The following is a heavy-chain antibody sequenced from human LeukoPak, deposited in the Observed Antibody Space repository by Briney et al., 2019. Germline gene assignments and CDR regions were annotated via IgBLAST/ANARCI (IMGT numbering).Heavy chain of an antibody. D-gene: IGHD4-17*01. CDR3: AKDRSSTVTTFSNY. CDR2: ISGSGGST. CDR1: GFTFSSYA. V-gene: IGHV3-23*01. Sequence: PGGSLRLSCAASGFTFSSYAMSWVRQAPGKGLEWVSAISGSGGSTYYADSVKGRFTISRDNSKNTLYLQMNSLKAEDTAVYYCAKDRSSTVTTFSNYWGQGTLVTVSS. J-gene: IGHJ4*02.